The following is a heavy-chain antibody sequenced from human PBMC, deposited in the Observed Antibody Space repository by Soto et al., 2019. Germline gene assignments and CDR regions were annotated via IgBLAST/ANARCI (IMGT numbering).Heavy chain of an antibody. CDR3: ARASKGNWKYWFDP. J-gene: IGHJ5*02. CDR1: GGSISSSSYY. D-gene: IGHD1-1*01. V-gene: IGHV4-39*01. CDR2: IYYSGST. Sequence: QLQLQESGPGLVKPSETLSLTCTVSGGSISSSSYYSGWIRQPPGKGLEWIGSIYYSGSTYYNPSLKSRVTIPVDTSKNQFSLKLSSVTAADTAVYYCARASKGNWKYWFDPWGQGTLVTVSS.